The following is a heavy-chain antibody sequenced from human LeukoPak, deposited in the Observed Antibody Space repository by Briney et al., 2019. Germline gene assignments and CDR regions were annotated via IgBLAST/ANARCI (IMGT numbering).Heavy chain of an antibody. J-gene: IGHJ4*02. Sequence: KPSETLTLPCSVSGGPVSSYYWSGIPQSPGKALEGIGYIHISGRTNSNPPLRSRVTISIDTSKNQLSLRLSSVTAADTAVYYCARLRGCGEPHFDYWGQGTLVTVSS. V-gene: IGHV4-4*08. D-gene: IGHD3-10*01. CDR2: IHISGRT. CDR1: GGPVSSYY. CDR3: ARLRGCGEPHFDY.